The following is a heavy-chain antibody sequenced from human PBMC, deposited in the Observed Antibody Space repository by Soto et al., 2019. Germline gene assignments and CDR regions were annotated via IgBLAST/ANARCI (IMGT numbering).Heavy chain of an antibody. J-gene: IGHJ4*02. CDR1: GGSISRSIW. Sequence: QVQLQESGPGLVKPSGTLSLTCAVYGGSISRSIWWSWVRQSPGKGLEWIGVMYYSGSTNYNPSLKSRVTISVDKSKNQFSLNLSSVTAADTAVYYCASLIAPNSNWGQRTLVTVSS. CDR3: ASLIAPNSN. D-gene: IGHD3-22*01. V-gene: IGHV4-4*02. CDR2: MYYSGST.